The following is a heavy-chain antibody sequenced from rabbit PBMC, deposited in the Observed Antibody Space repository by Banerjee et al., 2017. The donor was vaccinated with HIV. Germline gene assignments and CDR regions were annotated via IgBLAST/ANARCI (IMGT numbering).Heavy chain of an antibody. CDR1: GFSFSSSDW. Sequence: QEHLVESGGDLVKPGASQTLTCTASGFSFSSSDWICWVRQAQGKGLEWIACIYAGSSGSTYYASWAKGRFTISKTSSTTVTLQMTSLTAADTATYFCARSYGSGYTDYGYVEFDLWGQGTLVTVS. CDR2: IYAGSSGST. V-gene: IGHV1S45*01. J-gene: IGHJ4*01. CDR3: ARSYGSGYTDYGYVEFDL. D-gene: IGHD6-1*01.